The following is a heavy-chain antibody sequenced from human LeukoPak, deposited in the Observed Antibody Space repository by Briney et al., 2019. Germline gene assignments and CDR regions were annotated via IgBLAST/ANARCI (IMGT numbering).Heavy chain of an antibody. D-gene: IGHD2/OR15-2a*01. V-gene: IGHV1-8*01. CDR3: ARGRRAIRYFETDAFDI. J-gene: IGHJ3*02. Sequence: ASVKVSCKASGYTFTSYDINWVRQATGQGLEWMGWMNPNSGNTGYAQKFQGRVTMTRNTSISTAYMELSRLRSDDTAVYYCARGRRAIRYFETDAFDIWGQGTMVTVSS. CDR2: MNPNSGNT. CDR1: GYTFTSYD.